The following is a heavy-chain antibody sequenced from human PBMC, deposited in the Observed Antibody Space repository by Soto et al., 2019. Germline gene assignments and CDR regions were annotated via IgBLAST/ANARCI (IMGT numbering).Heavy chain of an antibody. J-gene: IGHJ4*02. V-gene: IGHV1-69*01. Sequence: QVQLVQSGAEVKKPGSSVKVSCTASGGSLRNSVISWVRQAPAQRLEWMGGVIPIIGTANYAQKFQGRVTMTAYEATSTANMHLSSLSTDHTAVYYWARRGKHGHWGPGTLVLVS. D-gene: IGHD2-21*01. CDR3: ARRGKHGH. CDR1: GGSLRNSV. CDR2: VIPIIGTA.